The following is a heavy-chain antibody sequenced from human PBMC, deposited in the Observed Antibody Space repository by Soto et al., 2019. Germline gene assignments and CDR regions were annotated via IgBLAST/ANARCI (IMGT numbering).Heavy chain of an antibody. CDR2: ISSNSAYI. J-gene: IGHJ5*02. V-gene: IGHV3-21*01. CDR1: GFTFSSYR. D-gene: IGHD6-13*01. CDR3: TRDASRDSSARGWFDP. Sequence: GGSLRLSCAASGFTFSSYRMSWVRQATGKGLEWVSTISSNSAYIYYTDALRGRFTISRDNAKNSLHLQMNSLRAEDTAVYYCTRDASRDSSARGWFDPWGPGTLVTAPQ.